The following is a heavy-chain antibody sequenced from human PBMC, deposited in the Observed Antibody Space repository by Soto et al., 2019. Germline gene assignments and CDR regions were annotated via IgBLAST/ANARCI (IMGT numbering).Heavy chain of an antibody. CDR1: GFTFGSYD. Sequence: EVQLLESGGGLVQPGGSLRLSCAASGFTFGSYDMNWVRQAPGKGLERVSGISASGGSAYYADSVKGRFTISRDNSKNLLYLQLESLGAEDTAIYFCAKDRDVVVGGGLDVW. V-gene: IGHV3-23*01. CDR2: ISASGGSA. CDR3: AKDRDVVVGGGLDV. D-gene: IGHD3-16*01. J-gene: IGHJ6*01.